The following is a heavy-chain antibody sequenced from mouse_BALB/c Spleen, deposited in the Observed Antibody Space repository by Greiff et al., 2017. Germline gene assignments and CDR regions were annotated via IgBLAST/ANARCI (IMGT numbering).Heavy chain of an antibody. CDR3: ARLEGD. CDR2: ISSGSSTI. Sequence: EVKVVESGGGLVQPGGSRKLSCAASGFTFSSFGMHWVRQAPEKGLEWVAYISSGSSTIYYADTVKGRFTISRDNPKNTLFLQMTSLRSEDTAMYYCARLEGDWGQGTTLTVSS. CDR1: GFTFSSFG. V-gene: IGHV5-17*02. J-gene: IGHJ2*01.